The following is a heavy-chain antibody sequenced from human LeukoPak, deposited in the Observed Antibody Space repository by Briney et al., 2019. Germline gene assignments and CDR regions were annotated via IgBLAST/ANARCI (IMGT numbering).Heavy chain of an antibody. CDR3: ARDSGTAYYDFWSGYTDAFDI. CDR1: GFTFSSYE. V-gene: IGHV3-48*03. D-gene: IGHD3-3*01. J-gene: IGHJ3*02. Sequence: PGGSLRLSCAASGFTFSSYEMNWVRQAPGKGLEWVSYISSSGSTIYYADSVKGRFTVSRDNAKNSLYLQMNSLRAEDTAVYYCARDSGTAYYDFWSGYTDAFDIWGQGTMVTVSS. CDR2: ISSSGSTI.